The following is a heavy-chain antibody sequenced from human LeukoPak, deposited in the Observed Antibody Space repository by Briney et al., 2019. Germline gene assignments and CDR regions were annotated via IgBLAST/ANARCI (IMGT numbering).Heavy chain of an antibody. J-gene: IGHJ4*02. CDR3: MTELLGY. CDR2: IRGDGNEK. D-gene: IGHD1-14*01. Sequence: GGSLRLSCAASGFSFSSYWMTWVRQAPGRGLEFVANIRGDGNEKYYMDSMKGRLTISRDNAKNSLFLQMSGLRAEDTAVYYCMTELLGYRGQGTLVTVSS. CDR1: GFSFSSYW. V-gene: IGHV3-7*03.